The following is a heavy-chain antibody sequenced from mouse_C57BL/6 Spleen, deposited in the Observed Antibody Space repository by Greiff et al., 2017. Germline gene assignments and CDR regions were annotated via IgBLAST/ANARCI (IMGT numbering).Heavy chain of an antibody. J-gene: IGHJ2*01. Sequence: DVMLVESGGGLVKPGGSLKLSCAASGFTFSDYGMHWVRQAPEKGLEWVAYISSGSSTIYYADTVKGRFTISRDNAKNTLFLQMTSLRSEDTAMYYCARGPLITTVVAEGYFDYWGQGTTLTVSS. CDR1: GFTFSDYG. V-gene: IGHV5-17*01. CDR2: ISSGSSTI. CDR3: ARGPLITTVVAEGYFDY. D-gene: IGHD1-1*01.